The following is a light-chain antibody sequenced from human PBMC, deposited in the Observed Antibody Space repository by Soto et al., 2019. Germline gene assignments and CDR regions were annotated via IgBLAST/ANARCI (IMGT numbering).Light chain of an antibody. CDR2: DVT. J-gene: IGLJ1*01. V-gene: IGLV2-11*01. CDR1: SSDVGNYDY. CDR3: GSYAGTYPYV. Sequence: QSALSQPRSVSGSPGQSVTISCTGTSSDVGNYDYVSWYLQHPGKAPKLLLYDVTKRNSGVPDRFSGSKSGNTASLSISGLQAEDEADYYFGSYAGTYPYVFGSGTKLTVL.